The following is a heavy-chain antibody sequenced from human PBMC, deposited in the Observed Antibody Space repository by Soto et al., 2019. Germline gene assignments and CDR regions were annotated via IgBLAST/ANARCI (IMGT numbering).Heavy chain of an antibody. Sequence: PSETLSLTCTVPGGSISSGDYYWSWIRQPPGKGLEWIGYIYYSGSTYYNPSLKSRVTISVDTSKNQFSLKLSSVTAADTAVYYCARAGWKTLSGYWPPDYFDYWGQGTLVTVYS. CDR1: GGSISSGDYY. D-gene: IGHD5-12*01. CDR3: ARAGWKTLSGYWPPDYFDY. V-gene: IGHV4-30-4*01. J-gene: IGHJ4*02. CDR2: IYYSGST.